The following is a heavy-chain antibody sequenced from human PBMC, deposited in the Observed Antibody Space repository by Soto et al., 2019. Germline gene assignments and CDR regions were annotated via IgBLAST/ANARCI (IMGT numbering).Heavy chain of an antibody. D-gene: IGHD5-12*01. J-gene: IGHJ4*02. CDR3: ARDSGYDYTGYSDC. Sequence: GGSLRLSCAASGFTFSSYSMNWVRQAPGKGLEWVSSISDSGSYINYADSVKGRFAISRDNVKNVLYLQMNSLRAEDTAFYYCARDSGYDYTGYSDCWGQGTQVTVSS. CDR2: ISDSGSYI. V-gene: IGHV3-21*06. CDR1: GFTFSSYS.